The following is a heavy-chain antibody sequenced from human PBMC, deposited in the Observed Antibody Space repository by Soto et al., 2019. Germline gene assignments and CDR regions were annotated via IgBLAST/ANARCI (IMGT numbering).Heavy chain of an antibody. CDR2: ISSNGGST. D-gene: IGHD3-3*01. Sequence: EGSLRLSCSASGFTFSSYALHWVRQAPGKGMEYVSAISSNGGSTYYADSVKGRFTISRDNSKNTLYLQMSSLRAEDTAVYYCVKVEGYDFWGGSPYGDCGHRTLVTV. CDR3: VKVEGYDFWGGSPYGD. J-gene: IGHJ4*01. V-gene: IGHV3-64D*06. CDR1: GFTFSSYA.